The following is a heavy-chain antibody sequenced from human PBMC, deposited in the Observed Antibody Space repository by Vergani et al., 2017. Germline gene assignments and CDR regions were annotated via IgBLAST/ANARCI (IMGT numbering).Heavy chain of an antibody. CDR1: GYTFTGYY. Sequence: QVQLVQSGAEVKKPGASVKVSCKASGYTFTGYYMHWVRQAPGQGLEWMGWINPKSGGTNYAQKFQGRVTMTRDTSISTAYMELSRLRSDDTAVYYCARGPYIYEYVWGSSGYFDYWGQGTLVTVSS. J-gene: IGHJ4*02. V-gene: IGHV1-2*02. CDR2: INPKSGGT. CDR3: ARGPYIYEYVWGSSGYFDY. D-gene: IGHD3-16*01.